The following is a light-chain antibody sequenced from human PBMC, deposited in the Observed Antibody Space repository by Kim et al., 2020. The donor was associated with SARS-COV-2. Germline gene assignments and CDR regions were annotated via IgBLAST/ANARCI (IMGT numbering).Light chain of an antibody. Sequence: LAASVGDRVTIKCRASQNIGKYLNWYQQKSGKAPKVLIFAASSLQTGVPSRFSGGGSGTQFTLTISSLQPEDIATYYCQQSYSLVSFGGGTKLEI. CDR2: AAS. J-gene: IGKJ4*01. V-gene: IGKV1-39*01. CDR3: QQSYSLVS. CDR1: QNIGKY.